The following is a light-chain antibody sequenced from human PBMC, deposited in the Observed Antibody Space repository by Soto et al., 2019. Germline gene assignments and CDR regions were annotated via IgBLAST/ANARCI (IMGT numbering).Light chain of an antibody. CDR1: QSVKDNY. CDR3: QQYGSTRLT. CDR2: DAS. Sequence: EIVLKQSPDTLSLSPGERATLSCRASQSVKDNYLAWYQQKPGQAPRFLIYDASSRATGIPDRFSGSGSGTDFTLTISRLEPEDFAVYYCQQYGSTRLTFGGGTKVDIK. J-gene: IGKJ4*02. V-gene: IGKV3-20*01.